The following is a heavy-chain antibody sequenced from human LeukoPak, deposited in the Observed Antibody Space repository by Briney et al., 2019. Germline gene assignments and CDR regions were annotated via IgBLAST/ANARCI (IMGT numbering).Heavy chain of an antibody. J-gene: IGHJ3*02. V-gene: IGHV3-66*01. CDR1: GFTVSSNY. Sequence: GGSLRLSCAASGFTVSSNYMSWVRQAPGKGLEWVSVIYSGGSTYYADSVKGRFAISRDNSRNTLYLQMNSLRAEDTAVYYCASTSPGDYGSRRHFDIWGQGTMVTVSS. CDR3: ASTSPGDYGSRRHFDI. D-gene: IGHD4-17*01. CDR2: IYSGGST.